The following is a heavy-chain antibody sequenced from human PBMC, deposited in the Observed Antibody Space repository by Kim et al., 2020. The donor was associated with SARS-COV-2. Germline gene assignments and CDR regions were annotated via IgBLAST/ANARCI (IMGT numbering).Heavy chain of an antibody. CDR1: GFTFSSYA. Sequence: GGSLRLSCAASGFTFSSYAMHWVRQAPGKGLEWVAVISYDGSNKYYADSVKGRFTISRDNSKNTLYLQMNSLRAEDTAVYYCARDFDQQWLRFRFDYWG. D-gene: IGHD5-12*01. CDR2: ISYDGSNK. V-gene: IGHV3-30-3*01. CDR3: ARDFDQQWLRFRFDY. J-gene: IGHJ4*01.